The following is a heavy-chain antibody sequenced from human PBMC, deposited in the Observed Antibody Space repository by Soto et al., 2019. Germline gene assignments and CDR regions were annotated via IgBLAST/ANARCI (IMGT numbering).Heavy chain of an antibody. CDR2: IHHSGST. CDR3: ARGADYYDSSGYLDY. V-gene: IGHV4-30-2*01. J-gene: IGHJ4*02. D-gene: IGHD3-22*01. Sequence: SETLSLTCAVSGGSISSGGYSWSWIRQPPGKGLEWIGYIHHSGSTYYNPSLKSRVTISVDRSKNQFSLKLSSVTAADTAVYYCARGADYYDSSGYLDYWGQGTLVTVSS. CDR1: GGSISSGGYS.